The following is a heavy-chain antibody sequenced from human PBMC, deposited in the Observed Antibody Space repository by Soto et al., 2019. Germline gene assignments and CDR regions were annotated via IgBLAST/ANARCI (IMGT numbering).Heavy chain of an antibody. D-gene: IGHD3-10*01. Sequence: PGGSLRLSCAASGFTFRTFGMSWVRQAPGKGLEWVSGVGGGGDTHNADSVKGRFTISRDNSRNTLYLQMNSLRAEDTAVYYCVKSYSDYIEYFQHWGQGTLVTVSS. V-gene: IGHV3-23*01. CDR3: VKSYSDYIEYFQH. CDR1: GFTFRTFG. J-gene: IGHJ1*01. CDR2: VGGGGDT.